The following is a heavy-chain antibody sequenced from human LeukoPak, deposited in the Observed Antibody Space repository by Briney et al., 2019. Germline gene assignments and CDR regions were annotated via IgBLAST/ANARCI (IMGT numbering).Heavy chain of an antibody. Sequence: SQTLSLTCTVSGGSISSGGYYWSWIRQHPEKGLEWIGYIYYSGSTYYNPSLKSRVTISVDTSKNQFSLKLSSVTAADTAVYYCAREQKQQLVNYFDYWGQGTLVTVSS. J-gene: IGHJ4*02. D-gene: IGHD6-13*01. CDR3: AREQKQQLVNYFDY. V-gene: IGHV4-31*03. CDR1: GGSISSGGYY. CDR2: IYYSGST.